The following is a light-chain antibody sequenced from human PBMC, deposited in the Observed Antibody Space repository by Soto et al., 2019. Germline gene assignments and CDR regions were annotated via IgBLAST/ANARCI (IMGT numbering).Light chain of an antibody. J-gene: IGLJ1*01. Sequence: QSVLTQPPSVSGAPGQRATISCTGSSSNIGAGYDVHWYQQLPGTAPKLLIYGNSNRPSGVPDRFSGSKSGPSASLASTGLQAEDEADYYCQSYDSSLSGYVFGTGTKLTVL. V-gene: IGLV1-40*01. CDR2: GNS. CDR1: SSNIGAGYD. CDR3: QSYDSSLSGYV.